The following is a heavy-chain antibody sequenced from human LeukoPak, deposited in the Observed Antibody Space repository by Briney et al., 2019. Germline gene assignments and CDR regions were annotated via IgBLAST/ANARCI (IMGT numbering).Heavy chain of an antibody. J-gene: IGHJ4*02. D-gene: IGHD6-13*01. CDR3: ARASSSSWYYYY. V-gene: IGHV3-7*01. CDR1: GFTFSNAW. CDR2: IKQDGSEK. Sequence: GGSLRLSCAASGFTFSNAWMSWVRQAPGKGLEWVANIKQDGSEKYYVDSVKGRFTISRDNAKNSLYLQMNSLRAEDTAVYYCARASSSSWYYYYWGQGTLVTVSS.